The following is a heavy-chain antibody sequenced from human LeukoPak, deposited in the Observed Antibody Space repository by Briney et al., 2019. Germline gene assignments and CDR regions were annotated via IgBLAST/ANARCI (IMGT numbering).Heavy chain of an antibody. CDR3: AIDSSGYTVSFDY. CDR2: IYSGGST. J-gene: IGHJ4*02. D-gene: IGHD3-22*01. Sequence: PGGSLRLSCAASGFTVSSNYMSWVRQAPGKGLAWVSVIYSGGSTYYADSVKGRFTISRDNSKNTLYLQMNSLRAEDTAVYYCAIDSSGYTVSFDYWGQGTLVTVSS. V-gene: IGHV3-53*01. CDR1: GFTVSSNY.